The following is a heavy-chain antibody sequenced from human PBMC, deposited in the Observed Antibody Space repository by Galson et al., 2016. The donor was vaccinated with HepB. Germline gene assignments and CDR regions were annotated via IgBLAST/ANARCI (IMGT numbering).Heavy chain of an antibody. D-gene: IGHD3-3*01. Sequence: SVKVSCKASGYTFINYGISWVRQAPGQGLEWMGWISAYNGNTNYVQKLQGRVTLTTDTSTSTAYMELRSLRSDDTAVYYCARDTYYDSWSGYFIDYWGQGTLVTVSS. CDR2: ISAYNGNT. CDR3: ARDTYYDSWSGYFIDY. J-gene: IGHJ4*02. V-gene: IGHV1-18*01. CDR1: GYTFINYG.